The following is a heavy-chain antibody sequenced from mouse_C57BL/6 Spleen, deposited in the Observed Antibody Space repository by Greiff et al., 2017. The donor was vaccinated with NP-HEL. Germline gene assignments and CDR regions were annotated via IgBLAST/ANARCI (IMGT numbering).Heavy chain of an antibody. CDR2: IDPSDSYT. V-gene: IGHV1-50*01. CDR3: ARRDTTVVATVDFDY. J-gene: IGHJ2*01. D-gene: IGHD1-1*01. CDR1: GYTFTSYW. Sequence: QVQLQQPGAELVKPGASVKLSCKASGYTFTSYWMQWVKQRPGQGLEWIGEIDPSDSYTNYNQKFKGKATLTVDTSSSTAYMQLSSLTSEDSAVYYCARRDTTVVATVDFDYWGQGTTLTVSS.